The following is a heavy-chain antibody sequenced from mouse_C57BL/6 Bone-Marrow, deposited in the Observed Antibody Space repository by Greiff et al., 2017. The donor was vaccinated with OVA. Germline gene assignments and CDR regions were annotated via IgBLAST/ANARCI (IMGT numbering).Heavy chain of an antibody. J-gene: IGHJ2*01. CDR1: GFTFSSYA. D-gene: IGHD2-1*01. CDR3: AREKYGIFLDY. V-gene: IGHV5-4*01. Sequence: DVQLVESGGGLVKPGGSLKLSCAASGFTFSSYAMSWVRQTPEKRLEWVATISDGGSYTYYPDNVKGRFTISRDNAKNNLYLQMSHLKSEDTAMYYCAREKYGIFLDYWGQGTTLTVSS. CDR2: ISDGGSYT.